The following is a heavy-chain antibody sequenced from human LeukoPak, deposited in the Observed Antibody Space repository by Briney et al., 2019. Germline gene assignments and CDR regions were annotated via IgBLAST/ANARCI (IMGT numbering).Heavy chain of an antibody. CDR3: ARDLPPLPARYSYGFDP. CDR1: GYTFTGYY. J-gene: IGHJ5*02. V-gene: IGHV1-2*02. D-gene: IGHD5-18*01. CDR2: INPNSGGT. Sequence: GASVKVSCKASGYTFTGYYMHWVRQAPGQGLEWMGWINPNSGGTNYAQKFQGRVTMTRDTSISTAYMELSRLRSDDTAVYYCARDLPPLPARYSYGFDPWGQGTLVTVSS.